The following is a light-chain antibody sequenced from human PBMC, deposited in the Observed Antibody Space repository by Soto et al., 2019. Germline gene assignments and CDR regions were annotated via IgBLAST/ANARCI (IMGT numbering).Light chain of an antibody. J-gene: IGLJ1*01. V-gene: IGLV1-40*01. CDR3: QSYDSSLSGYV. Sequence: VLTQPPSVSGAPGQRVTISCTGSSSNIGAGYDVHWYQQLPGTAPKVLIHGNSNRPSGVPDRFSGSKSGTSASLAITGLQAEDEADYYCQSYDSSLSGYVFGTGTKVTVL. CDR2: GNS. CDR1: SSNIGAGYD.